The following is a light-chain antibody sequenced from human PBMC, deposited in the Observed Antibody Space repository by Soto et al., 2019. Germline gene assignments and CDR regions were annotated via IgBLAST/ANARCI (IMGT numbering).Light chain of an antibody. J-gene: IGLJ2*01. CDR3: AAGDDSLNGVV. Sequence: QSVLTQPPSASGTPGQKIAISCSGGSSNIGSHTVNWYQQLPGTAPRLLIYSNTQRPSGVPDRFSGSKSGTSASLAISGLQSEYAGDYYCAAGDDSLNGVVFGGGTKLTVL. CDR2: SNT. V-gene: IGLV1-44*01. CDR1: SSNIGSHT.